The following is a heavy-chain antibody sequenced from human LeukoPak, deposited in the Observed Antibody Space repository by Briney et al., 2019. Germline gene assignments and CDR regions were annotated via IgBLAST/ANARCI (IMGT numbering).Heavy chain of an antibody. CDR2: IYYSGST. V-gene: IGHV4-39*01. Sequence: PPETLSLTCTVSGDSISSGSYYWGWIRQPPGKGLEWIGSIYYSGSTYYNPSLKSRVTISVDTSKNHFSLRLSSVTAADTAVYYCARQRYYDSSGYLFDYWGQGTLVTVSS. D-gene: IGHD3-22*01. J-gene: IGHJ4*02. CDR3: ARQRYYDSSGYLFDY. CDR1: GDSISSGSYY.